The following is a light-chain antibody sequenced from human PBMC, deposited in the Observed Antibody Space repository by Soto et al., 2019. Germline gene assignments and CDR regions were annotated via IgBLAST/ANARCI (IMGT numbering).Light chain of an antibody. CDR3: LQYGTSPKT. Sequence: EIVLTQSPGTLSLSPGERATLSCRASQSVISNYLAWYQQKPGLAPRLLIYGVSIRATGIPDRFSGSGSGTDFTLSISRLEPEDFAVYYCLQYGTSPKTFGQGTKVDI. CDR2: GVS. CDR1: QSVISNY. V-gene: IGKV3-20*01. J-gene: IGKJ1*01.